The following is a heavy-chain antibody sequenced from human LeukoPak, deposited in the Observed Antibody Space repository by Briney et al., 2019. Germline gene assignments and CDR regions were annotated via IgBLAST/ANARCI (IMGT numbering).Heavy chain of an antibody. J-gene: IGHJ4*02. CDR1: GASIITTNYY. Sequence: SETLSLTCTVSGASIITTNYYWGWIRQPPGKGLEWIGSISYSGNAYYNPSLRSRLSISMDASKNQFSLQVRSVTAADTAVYYCARNLGQTWGTVTTDLWYFDHWGQGTLVPVSS. CDR2: ISYSGNA. CDR3: ARNLGQTWGTVTTDLWYFDH. D-gene: IGHD4-11*01. V-gene: IGHV4-39*01.